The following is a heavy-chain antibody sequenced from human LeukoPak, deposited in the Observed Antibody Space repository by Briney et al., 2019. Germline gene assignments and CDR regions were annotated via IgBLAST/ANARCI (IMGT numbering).Heavy chain of an antibody. J-gene: IGHJ4*02. Sequence: SETLSLTCAVYGGSFSGYYWSWIRQPPGKGLEWIGEINHSGSTNYNPSLKSRVTISVDTSKNQFSLKLSSVTAADTAVYYCAKTRVTVVPAALDYWGQGTLVTVSS. D-gene: IGHD2-2*01. CDR3: AKTRVTVVPAALDY. CDR2: INHSGST. V-gene: IGHV4-34*01. CDR1: GGSFSGYY.